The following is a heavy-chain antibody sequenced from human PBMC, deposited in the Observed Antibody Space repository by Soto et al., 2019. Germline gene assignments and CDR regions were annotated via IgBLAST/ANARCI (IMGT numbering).Heavy chain of an antibody. V-gene: IGHV4-59*08. J-gene: IGHJ4*02. Sequence: SETLSLTCTVSGGSISSYYWSWIRQPPGKGLEWIGYIYYSGSTNYNPSLKSRVTISVDTSKNQFSLKLSSVTAADTAVYYCARRLPKRSAPYYWGQGTLVTVSS. D-gene: IGHD2-15*01. CDR1: GGSISSYY. CDR2: IYYSGST. CDR3: ARRLPKRSAPYY.